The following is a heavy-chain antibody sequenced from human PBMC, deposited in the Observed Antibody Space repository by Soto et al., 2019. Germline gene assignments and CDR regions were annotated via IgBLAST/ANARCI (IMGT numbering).Heavy chain of an antibody. CDR2: IWYDANSK. CDR1: GFTFSSFG. V-gene: IGHV3-33*01. Sequence: QVQLVESGGGVVQPGRSLRLSCAASGFTFSSFGMHWVRQAPGKGLEWVAVIWYDANSKYFADSVKGRFTISRDNSKNTLYLQMNSLRAEDTAVYYCARELNTVTARDAFAIWGQGTMVTVSS. J-gene: IGHJ3*02. CDR3: ARELNTVTARDAFAI. D-gene: IGHD2-21*02.